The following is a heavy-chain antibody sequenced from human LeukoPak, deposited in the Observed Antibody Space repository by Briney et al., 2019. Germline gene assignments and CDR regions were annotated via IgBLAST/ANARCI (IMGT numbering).Heavy chain of an antibody. CDR3: ARDRSPELLPYY. J-gene: IGHJ4*02. V-gene: IGHV3-21*01. Sequence: PGGSLRLSCAASGFNFSSYSMNWVRSAPGKGLEWVSSISSSSSYIYYADSVKGRFTISRDNAKNSLYLQMNSLRAEDTAVYYCARDRSPELLPYYWGQGTLVTVSS. D-gene: IGHD3-10*01. CDR2: ISSSSSYI. CDR1: GFNFSSYS.